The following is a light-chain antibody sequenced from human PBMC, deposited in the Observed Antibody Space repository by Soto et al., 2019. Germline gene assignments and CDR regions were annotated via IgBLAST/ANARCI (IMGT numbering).Light chain of an antibody. J-gene: IGKJ1*01. Sequence: EIVLTQSASTLSLSPGERATLSCRASQSVSSSYLAWYQQKPGQAPRLLIYGASSRATGIPDRFSGSGSGTDFTLTISRLEPEDFAVYYCQQYGSSRETFGQRTKVDIK. V-gene: IGKV3-20*01. CDR1: QSVSSSY. CDR3: QQYGSSRET. CDR2: GAS.